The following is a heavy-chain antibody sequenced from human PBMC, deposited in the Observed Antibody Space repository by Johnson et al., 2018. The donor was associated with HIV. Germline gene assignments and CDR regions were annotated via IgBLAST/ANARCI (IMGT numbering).Heavy chain of an antibody. CDR3: AKGSPGTPAFDI. Sequence: VQLVESGGGLVQPGGSLRLSCAASGFTFSSFAMTWVRQAPGKGLEWVSGISGSGGNRYYADSVKGRFTISRDNSKNTLYLQMNSLRAEDTAVYYCAKGSPGTPAFDIWGQGTMVTVSS. D-gene: IGHD1-1*01. CDR1: GFTFSSFA. CDR2: ISGSGGNR. J-gene: IGHJ3*02. V-gene: IGHV3-23*04.